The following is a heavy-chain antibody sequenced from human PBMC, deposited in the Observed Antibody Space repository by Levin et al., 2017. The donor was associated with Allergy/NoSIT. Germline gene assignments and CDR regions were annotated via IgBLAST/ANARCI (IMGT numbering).Heavy chain of an antibody. CDR3: AKRPGYGYSFDS. Sequence: PSETLSLTCTVSGGSIGSNTYWWGWIRQPPGKGLEWIGTIYYSGNTFYGPSLKSRVTISVDTSKNQFSLKLSSVTAADTAVYYCAKRPGYGYSFDSWGQGTMVTVSS. J-gene: IGHJ3*02. CDR2: IYYSGNT. D-gene: IGHD6-13*01. V-gene: IGHV4-39*01. CDR1: GGSIGSNTYW.